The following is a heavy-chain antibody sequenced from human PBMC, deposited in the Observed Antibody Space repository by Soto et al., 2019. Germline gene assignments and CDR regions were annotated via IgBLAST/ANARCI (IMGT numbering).Heavy chain of an antibody. V-gene: IGHV1-3*01. CDR2: INAGNGNT. CDR3: ARSIVVVTALDY. J-gene: IGHJ4*02. Sequence: ASVKVSCKASGYTFTSYAMHWVRQAPGQRLEWMGWINAGNGNTKYSQKFQGRVTITRDTSASTAYMELSSLRSEDTAVYYCARSIVVVTALDYWGQGTRGTVSS. CDR1: GYTFTSYA. D-gene: IGHD2-21*02.